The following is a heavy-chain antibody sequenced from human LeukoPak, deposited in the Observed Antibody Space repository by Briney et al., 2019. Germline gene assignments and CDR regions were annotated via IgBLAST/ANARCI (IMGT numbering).Heavy chain of an antibody. CDR2: IHPDSGGT. D-gene: IGHD4-11*01. Sequence: ASVKVSCKASGYTFTGYYMHWVRQAPGQGLEWIGWIHPDSGGTNYALKFQGRVTMTRDKSISTVYMELNSLRSDDTAIYYCASGTGVTDSKSALGYWGQGTLVTVTS. CDR1: GYTFTGYY. CDR3: ASGTGVTDSKSALGY. J-gene: IGHJ4*02. V-gene: IGHV1-2*02.